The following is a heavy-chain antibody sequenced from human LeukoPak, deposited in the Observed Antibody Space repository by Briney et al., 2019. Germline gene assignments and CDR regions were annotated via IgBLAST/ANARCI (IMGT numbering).Heavy chain of an antibody. CDR2: IYYSGST. V-gene: IGHV4-31*03. CDR3: ARDSPEGYDSSGYYTSYYYGMDV. Sequence: SQTLSLTCTVSGGSISSGGYYWSWIRQHPGKGLEWIGYIYYSGSTYYNPSLKSRVTISVDTSKNQFSLKLSSVTAADTAVYYCARDSPEGYDSSGYYTSYYYGMDVWGQGTTVTVSS. CDR1: GGSISSGGYY. J-gene: IGHJ6*02. D-gene: IGHD3-22*01.